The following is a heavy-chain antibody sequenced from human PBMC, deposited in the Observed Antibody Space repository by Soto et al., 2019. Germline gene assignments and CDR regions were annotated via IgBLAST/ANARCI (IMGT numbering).Heavy chain of an antibody. J-gene: IGHJ6*02. CDR1: GFTFSSYG. V-gene: IGHV3-33*01. CDR2: IRYDGSNK. CDR3: ARGVSGRSNYYYYGIDV. Sequence: GGSLRLSCAASGFTFSSYGMHWFRQAPGKGLEWVAVIRYDGSNKYYADSVKGRFTISRDNSKNTLYLQMNSLRAEDTAVYYCARGVSGRSNYYYYGIDVWGQGTTVTVSS. D-gene: IGHD3-10*01.